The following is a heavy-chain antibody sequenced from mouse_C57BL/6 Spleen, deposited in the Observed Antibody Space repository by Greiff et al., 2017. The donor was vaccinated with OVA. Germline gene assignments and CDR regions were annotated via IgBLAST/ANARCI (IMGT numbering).Heavy chain of an antibody. CDR1: GFNIKDDY. J-gene: IGHJ1*03. CDR3: TTRGGNDWYFDV. V-gene: IGHV14-4*01. D-gene: IGHD2-1*01. Sequence: EVMLVESGAELVRPGASVKLSCTASGFNIKDDYMHWVKQRPEQGLEWIGWIDPENGDTEYASKFQGKATITADTSSNTAYLQLSSLTSEETAVYYCTTRGGNDWYFDVWGTGTTVTVSS. CDR2: IDPENGDT.